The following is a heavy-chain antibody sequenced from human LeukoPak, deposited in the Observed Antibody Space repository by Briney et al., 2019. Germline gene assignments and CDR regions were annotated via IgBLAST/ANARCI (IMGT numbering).Heavy chain of an antibody. CDR1: AFTFSSYG. Sequence: GGSLRLSCAASAFTFSSYGMHWVRQAPGKGLEWVAFIRYDGSNKYYGDSVKGRFTISRDNSKNTLYLQMSSLRAEDTAVYYCAKAPGSSLQNAFDIWGQGIMVTVSS. CDR3: AKAPGSSLQNAFDI. CDR2: IRYDGSNK. V-gene: IGHV3-30*02. J-gene: IGHJ3*02. D-gene: IGHD6-13*01.